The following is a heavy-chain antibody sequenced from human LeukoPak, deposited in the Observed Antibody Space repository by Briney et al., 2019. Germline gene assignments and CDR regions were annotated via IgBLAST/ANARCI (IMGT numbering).Heavy chain of an antibody. D-gene: IGHD3-3*01. CDR3: ARIGYYDFWTAHSYFFDS. V-gene: IGHV1-8*03. Sequence: ASVKVSCKTSGYAFATYDINWIRQAPGKGLEWMGWMNPSSGNRGYSQKFQGRVTITSNTSISTAYIELNSLRSEDTAIYYCARIGYYDFWTAHSYFFDSWGQGTLITVS. J-gene: IGHJ4*02. CDR1: GYAFATYD. CDR2: MNPSSGNR.